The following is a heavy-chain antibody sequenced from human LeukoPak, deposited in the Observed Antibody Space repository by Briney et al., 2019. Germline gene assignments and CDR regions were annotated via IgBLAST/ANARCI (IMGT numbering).Heavy chain of an antibody. D-gene: IGHD3-3*01. CDR3: ARGDPIYDFWSGGDY. CDR2: ISGSGGST. V-gene: IGHV3-23*01. CDR1: GFTFSSYA. J-gene: IGHJ4*02. Sequence: GGSLRLSCAASGFTFSSYAMSWVRQAPGKGLEWVSAISGSGGSTYYADSVKGRFTISRDNARNLVYLQMNGLRPEDTAVYYCARGDPIYDFWSGGDYWGQGSLVTVSS.